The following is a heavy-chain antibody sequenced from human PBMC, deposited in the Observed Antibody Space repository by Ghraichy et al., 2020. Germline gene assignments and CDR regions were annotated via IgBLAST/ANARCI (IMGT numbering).Heavy chain of an antibody. CDR3: ARSWHGTFDL. V-gene: IGHV3-48*02. CDR2: ILSSGSAI. CDR1: GFTFSSNK. J-gene: IGHJ3*01. Sequence: GGSLRLSCAASGFTFSSNKMNWVRQAPGKGLEWVSSILSSGSAISDADSVKGRFTISRDNAKNSLYLQMNSLRDEDTAVYYCARSWHGTFDLWGQGTLVTVSS. D-gene: IGHD5-12*01.